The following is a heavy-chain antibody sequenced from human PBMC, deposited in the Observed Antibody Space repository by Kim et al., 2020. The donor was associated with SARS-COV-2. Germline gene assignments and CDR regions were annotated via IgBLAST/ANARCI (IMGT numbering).Heavy chain of an antibody. CDR1: GGSISSSSYY. D-gene: IGHD6-19*01. V-gene: IGHV4-39*01. CDR3: ARYPTGYSSSDWYFDL. Sequence: SETLSLTCTVSGGSISSSSYYWGWIRQPPGKGLEWIGSIYYSGSTYYNPSLKSRVTISVDTSKNQFSLKLSSVTAADTAVYYCARYPTGYSSSDWYFDLWGRGTLVTVSS. CDR2: IYYSGST. J-gene: IGHJ2*01.